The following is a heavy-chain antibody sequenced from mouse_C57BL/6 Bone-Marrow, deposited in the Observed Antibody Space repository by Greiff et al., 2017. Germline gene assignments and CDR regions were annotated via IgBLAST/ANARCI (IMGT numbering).Heavy chain of an antibody. V-gene: IGHV2-9*01. CDR2: IWGGGST. D-gene: IGHD1-1*01. CDR1: GFSLTSYG. Sequence: VQLVESGPGLVAPSQSLSITCTVSGFSLTSYGVDWVRQPPGKGLEWLGVIWGGGSTNYNSALMSRLSISKDNSKSQVCLKMNSLQTYDTAMYYCAISYYYGPWFAYWGQGTLVTVSA. J-gene: IGHJ3*01. CDR3: AISYYYGPWFAY.